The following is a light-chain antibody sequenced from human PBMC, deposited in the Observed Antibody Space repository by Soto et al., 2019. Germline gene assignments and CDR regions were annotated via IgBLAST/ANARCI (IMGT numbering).Light chain of an antibody. Sequence: ALTQPPSVSGSPGQSVTISCTGTSSDVGSYNRVSWYQQPPGTAPKLMIYEVNNRPSGVPDRFSGSKSGNTASLTISGLQAEDEADYYCSSYTSSTTLVFGGGTKLTVL. J-gene: IGLJ2*01. CDR1: SSDVGSYNR. CDR2: EVN. CDR3: SSYTSSTTLV. V-gene: IGLV2-18*02.